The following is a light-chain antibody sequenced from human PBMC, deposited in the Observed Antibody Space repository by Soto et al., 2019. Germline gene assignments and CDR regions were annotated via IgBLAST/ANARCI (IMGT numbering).Light chain of an antibody. CDR3: QQYNNWWT. V-gene: IGKV3-15*01. Sequence: EILMTQSPATLSVSPGERATLSCRASQSVGSNLAWYQQKPGQAPRLLIYGASTRATGISARFSGSGSGTEFTLTIGSLQSEDFAVYYCQQYNNWWTFGQGTKVEIK. J-gene: IGKJ1*01. CDR1: QSVGSN. CDR2: GAS.